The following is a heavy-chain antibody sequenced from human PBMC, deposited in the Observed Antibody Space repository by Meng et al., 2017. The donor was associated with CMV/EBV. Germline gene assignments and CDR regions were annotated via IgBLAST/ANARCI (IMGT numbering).Heavy chain of an antibody. CDR3: ASELFCSSTSCW. J-gene: IGHJ4*02. Sequence: ASVKVSCKASGYTFTGYYMHWVRQAPGQGLEWMGWMNPNSGNTGYAQKFQGRVTMTRNTSISTAYMELSSLRSEDTAVYYCASELFCSSTSCWWGQGTLVTVSS. CDR2: MNPNSGNT. D-gene: IGHD2-2*01. V-gene: IGHV1-8*02. CDR1: GYTFTGYY.